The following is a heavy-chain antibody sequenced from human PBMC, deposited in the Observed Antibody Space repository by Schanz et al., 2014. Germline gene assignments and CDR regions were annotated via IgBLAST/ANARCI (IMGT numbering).Heavy chain of an antibody. D-gene: IGHD3-3*01. CDR2: IKEDGSKK. J-gene: IGHJ4*02. CDR3: ARDKGGYYPFDY. V-gene: IGHV3-7*01. CDR1: GFTFSNYD. Sequence: EVQLVESGGGLVQPGGSLRLSCAASGFTFSNYDMHWVRQAIGKGLEWVANIKEDGSKKYYVDSVRGRFTISRDNAKNSLYLQMNSLRAEDTAVYYCARDKGGYYPFDYWGQGTLVTVSS.